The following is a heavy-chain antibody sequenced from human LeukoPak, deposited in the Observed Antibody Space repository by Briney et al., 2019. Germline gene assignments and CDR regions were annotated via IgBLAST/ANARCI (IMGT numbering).Heavy chain of an antibody. V-gene: IGHV3-30*04. CDR2: KSYDGSNK. Sequence: GRSLRLSCAASGFTFTRFAMYWVRQAPGKGLEWVALKSYDGSNKYYADSVKGRFTISRDNSKNTVYLQMNSPRAEDTAVYYCARVGGDVLSGHRTGYYYAMDVWGQGTTVTVSS. CDR3: ARVGGDVLSGHRTGYYYAMDV. D-gene: IGHD3-3*01. J-gene: IGHJ6*02. CDR1: GFTFTRFA.